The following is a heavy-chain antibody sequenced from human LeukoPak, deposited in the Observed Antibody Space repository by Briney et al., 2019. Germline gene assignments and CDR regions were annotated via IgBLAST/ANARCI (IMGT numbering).Heavy chain of an antibody. D-gene: IGHD3-3*01. V-gene: IGHV4-34*01. Sequence: PSETLSLTCGVYGGSFSDYYWTWIRQPPGKGLEWIGEINRSGSINYNPSLKSRVTISLDTFKKQFSLNLKSVTAADSATYYCARLTFWSGYHIDYWGQGSLVTVSS. CDR1: GGSFSDYY. J-gene: IGHJ4*02. CDR2: INRSGSI. CDR3: ARLTFWSGYHIDY.